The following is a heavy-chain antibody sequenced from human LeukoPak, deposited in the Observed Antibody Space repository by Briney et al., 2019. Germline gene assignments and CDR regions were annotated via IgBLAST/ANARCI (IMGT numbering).Heavy chain of an antibody. V-gene: IGHV4-59*01. Sequence: SETLSLTCTVSGGSISSYYWSWIRQPPGKGLEWIGYIYYSGSTNYNPSLKSRVTISVDTSKNQFSLELSSVTAADTAVYYCARGEYSSGWYTRYYFDYWGQGTLVTVSS. CDR1: GGSISSYY. CDR2: IYYSGST. D-gene: IGHD6-19*01. J-gene: IGHJ4*02. CDR3: ARGEYSSGWYTRYYFDY.